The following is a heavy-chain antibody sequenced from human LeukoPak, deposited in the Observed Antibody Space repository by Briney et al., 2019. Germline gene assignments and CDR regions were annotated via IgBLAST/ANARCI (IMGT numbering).Heavy chain of an antibody. Sequence: GGTLRLSCAASGFTFSSYGMSWVRQAPGKGLEWVSAISGSGGSTYYADSVKGRFTISRDNSKNTLYLQMNSLRAEDTAVYYCARDKAVGPTLLDYWGQGTLVTVSS. D-gene: IGHD1-26*01. CDR2: ISGSGGST. CDR1: GFTFSSYG. CDR3: ARDKAVGPTLLDY. V-gene: IGHV3-23*01. J-gene: IGHJ4*02.